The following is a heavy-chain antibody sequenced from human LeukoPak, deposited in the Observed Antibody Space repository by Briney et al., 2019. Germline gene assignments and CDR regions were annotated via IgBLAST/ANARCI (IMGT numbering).Heavy chain of an antibody. CDR2: IHHSGST. J-gene: IGHJ3*02. CDR3: ARDHEVRGVIIDAFDI. CDR1: GGSISSSNW. D-gene: IGHD3-10*01. V-gene: IGHV4-4*02. Sequence: SETLSLTCAVSGGSISSSNWWSWVRPPPGKGLEWIGEIHHSGSTNYNPSLKSRVTISVDKSKNQFSLKLGSVTAADTAVYYCARDHEVRGVIIDAFDIWGQGTMVTVSS.